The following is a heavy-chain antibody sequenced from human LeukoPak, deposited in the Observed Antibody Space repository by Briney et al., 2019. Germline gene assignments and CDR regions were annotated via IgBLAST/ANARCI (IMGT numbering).Heavy chain of an antibody. CDR1: GFTFSSYW. J-gene: IGHJ4*02. Sequence: GGSLRLSCAASGFTFSSYWMHWVRQAPGKGLVWVSRINSDGKTTTYADTVKGRFTISRDNAKNTMYLQMNSLTAEDTAVYFCALSVSGTLINWGQGTLVTVSS. D-gene: IGHD6-19*01. V-gene: IGHV3-74*01. CDR2: INSDGKTT. CDR3: ALSVSGTLIN.